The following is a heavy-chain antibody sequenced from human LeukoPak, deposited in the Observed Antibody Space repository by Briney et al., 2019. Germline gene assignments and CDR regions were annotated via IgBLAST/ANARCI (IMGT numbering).Heavy chain of an antibody. J-gene: IGHJ2*01. CDR1: EYTFTGYY. Sequence: ASLKASCKASEYTFTGYYMHWVRQVPGHGLEWMAWINPNSGGTHYAPKFQGRVTMTRDTSISAAYMELSRLRSDDTAVYYCARGPYVPFPNWYFDLWGRGTLVTVSS. V-gene: IGHV1-2*02. CDR3: ARGPYVPFPNWYFDL. CDR2: INPNSGGT. D-gene: IGHD3-10*02.